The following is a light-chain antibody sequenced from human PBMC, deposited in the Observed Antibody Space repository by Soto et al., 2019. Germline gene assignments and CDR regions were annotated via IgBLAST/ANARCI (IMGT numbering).Light chain of an antibody. CDR3: QQYNNWPPGVT. Sequence: EIVMTQSPATLSVSPGERATLSCRASQSVSSNLAWYQQKPGQAPRLLIYGASTRATGIPARFSGSGSGTEFPLTISSLQSEDFAVYYCQQYNNWPPGVTFGGGTKVEIK. V-gene: IGKV3-15*01. CDR1: QSVSSN. CDR2: GAS. J-gene: IGKJ4*01.